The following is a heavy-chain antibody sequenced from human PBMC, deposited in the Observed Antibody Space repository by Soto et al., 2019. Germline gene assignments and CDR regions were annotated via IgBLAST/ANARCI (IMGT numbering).Heavy chain of an antibody. CDR2: VSAGGDMT. Sequence: DVQLLESGGHLVQPGGSLRLSCAASGFTFSSYAMSWVRQAPGQGLEWVSSVSAGGDMTYYSDSVKGRFSISRDNSNYSRFVQLDLLRIEDTALYYCARADRGGSGSPARYYYSGLDVWGQGTTITVS. CDR1: GFTFSSYA. J-gene: IGHJ6*02. V-gene: IGHV3-23*01. CDR3: ARADRGGSGSPARYYYSGLDV. D-gene: IGHD3-10*01.